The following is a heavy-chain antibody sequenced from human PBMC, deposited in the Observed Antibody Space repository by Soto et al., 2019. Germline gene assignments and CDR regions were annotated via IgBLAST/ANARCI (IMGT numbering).Heavy chain of an antibody. CDR3: AKGGSFGYSSSWYPHFFDY. V-gene: IGHV3-9*01. D-gene: IGHD6-13*01. Sequence: GGSLRLSCAASGFTFDDYAMHWVRQAPGKGLEWVSGISWNSGSIGYADSVKGRFTISRDNAKNSLYLQMNSLRAEDTALYYCAKGGSFGYSSSWYPHFFDYWGQGTLVTVSS. CDR2: ISWNSGSI. CDR1: GFTFDDYA. J-gene: IGHJ4*02.